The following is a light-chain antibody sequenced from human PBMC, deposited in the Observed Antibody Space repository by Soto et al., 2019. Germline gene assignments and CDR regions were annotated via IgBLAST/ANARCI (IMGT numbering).Light chain of an antibody. CDR3: QSYDSSLSGVV. CDR1: SYNIGAGYD. V-gene: IGLV1-40*01. Sequence: QPVLTQPPSVSGAPGQRVTISCTGSSYNIGAGYDVHWYQQLPGTAPKLLIYGNSNRPSGVPDRFSGSKSGTSASLAITGLQAEDEADYYCQSYDSSLSGVVFGGGTQLTVL. CDR2: GNS. J-gene: IGLJ2*01.